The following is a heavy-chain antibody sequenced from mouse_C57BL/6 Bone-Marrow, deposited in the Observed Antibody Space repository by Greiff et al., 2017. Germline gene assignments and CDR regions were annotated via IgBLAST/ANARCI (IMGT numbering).Heavy chain of an antibody. V-gene: IGHV1-42*01. CDR1: GYSFTGYY. CDR2: INPSTGGT. Sequence: EVQLQQSGPELVKPGASVKISCKASGYSFTGYYMNWVKQSPEKSLEWIGEINPSTGGTTYNQKFKAKATLTVDKSSSTAYMQLKSLTSEDSAVYYCARTDYYGSSYEGYYFDYWGQGTTLTVSS. D-gene: IGHD1-1*01. CDR3: ARTDYYGSSYEGYYFDY. J-gene: IGHJ2*01.